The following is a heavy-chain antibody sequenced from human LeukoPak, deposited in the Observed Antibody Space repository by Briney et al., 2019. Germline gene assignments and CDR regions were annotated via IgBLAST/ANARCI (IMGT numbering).Heavy chain of an antibody. Sequence: ASVKVSCKASGYTFTTYGISWVRQPPVQGLEWLGWISAYNGQTNYAQKVQGRVTMTTDTSTKTASMELRSLGSDDTAVYYCAGVAGFYWNSDSFDSWGQGTQVTVSS. J-gene: IGHJ4*02. D-gene: IGHD1-7*01. CDR2: ISAYNGQT. V-gene: IGHV1-18*04. CDR3: AGVAGFYWNSDSFDS. CDR1: GYTFTTYG.